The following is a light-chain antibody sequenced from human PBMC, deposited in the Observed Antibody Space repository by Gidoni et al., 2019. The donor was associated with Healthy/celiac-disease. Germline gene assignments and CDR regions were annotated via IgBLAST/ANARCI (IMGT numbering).Light chain of an antibody. CDR3: QSADSSGTVV. CDR2: KDS. V-gene: IGLV3-25*03. CDR1: AVPKQY. Sequence: SYELTQPPSVSVSTGQTARINCSGDAVPKQYAYWYQQKPGQAPVLVIYKDSERPSGIPERFSGSSSGTTVTLTISGVQAEDEADYYCQSADSSGTVVFGGGTKLTVL. J-gene: IGLJ2*01.